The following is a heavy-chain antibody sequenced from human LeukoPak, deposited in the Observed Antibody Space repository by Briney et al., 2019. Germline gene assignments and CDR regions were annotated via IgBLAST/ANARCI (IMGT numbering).Heavy chain of an antibody. Sequence: ASVKVSCKASGYTFTSYGISWVRQAPGQGLEWMGWISAYNGNTNYAQKLQGRVTMTTDTSTSTAYMELRSLRSDDTAVYYCATSVLLRFLEWSVEIWGQGTMVTVSS. J-gene: IGHJ3*02. CDR1: GYTFTSYG. CDR2: ISAYNGNT. CDR3: ATSVLLRFLEWSVEI. V-gene: IGHV1-18*01. D-gene: IGHD3-3*01.